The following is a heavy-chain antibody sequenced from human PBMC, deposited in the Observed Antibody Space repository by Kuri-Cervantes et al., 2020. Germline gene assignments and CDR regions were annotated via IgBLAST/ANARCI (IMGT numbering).Heavy chain of an antibody. V-gene: IGHV3-7*01. CDR1: KFTFSTYW. CDR3: ARGFREFTENDY. J-gene: IGHJ4*02. Sequence: GGSLRLSCAASKFTFSTYWMNWVRQAPGKGLEWVAIIKQDGSEKYYVDSVKGRFTISRDNAKNSLYLQMSSLRAEDTAVYYCARGFREFTENDYWGQGTLVTVSS. D-gene: IGHD3-10*01. CDR2: IKQDGSEK.